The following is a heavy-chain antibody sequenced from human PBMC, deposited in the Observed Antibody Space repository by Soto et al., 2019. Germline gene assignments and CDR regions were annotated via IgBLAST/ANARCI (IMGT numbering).Heavy chain of an antibody. J-gene: IGHJ3*02. CDR1: GFTFSSYG. V-gene: IGHV3-30*18. D-gene: IGHD2-8*02. CDR3: AKEKGGGWWHAFDI. CDR2: ISYDGSNK. Sequence: GGSLRLSCAASGFTFSSYGMHWVRQAPGKGLEWVAVISYDGSNKYYADSVKGRFTISSDNSKNTLYLQMNSLRAEDTAVYYCAKEKGGGWWHAFDIWGQGTMVTVSS.